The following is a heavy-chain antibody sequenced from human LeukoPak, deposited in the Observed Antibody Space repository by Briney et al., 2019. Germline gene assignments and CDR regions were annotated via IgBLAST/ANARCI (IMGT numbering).Heavy chain of an antibody. Sequence: SETLSLTRTVSGGSISSGSYYWSWIRQPAGKGLEWIGRIYTSGSTNYNPSLKSRVTISVDTSKNQFSLKLSSVTAADTAVYYCARSLAAGSMYNWFDPWGQGTLVIVSS. CDR2: IYTSGST. CDR1: GGSISSGSYY. V-gene: IGHV4-61*02. CDR3: ARSLAAGSMYNWFDP. D-gene: IGHD6-13*01. J-gene: IGHJ5*02.